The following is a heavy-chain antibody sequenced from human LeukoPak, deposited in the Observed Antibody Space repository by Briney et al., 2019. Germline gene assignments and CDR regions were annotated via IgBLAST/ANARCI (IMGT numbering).Heavy chain of an antibody. Sequence: SQTLSLTCTVSGGSISSGDYYWSWIRQPPGKGLEWIGYIYYSGSTYYNPSLKSRVTISVDTSKNQFSLKLSSVTAADTAVYYCARDGKIVVVPAAIRSDYYYYMDVWGKGTTVTVSS. J-gene: IGHJ6*03. CDR3: ARDGKIVVVPAAIRSDYYYYMDV. V-gene: IGHV4-30-4*08. CDR1: GGSISSGDYY. D-gene: IGHD2-2*02. CDR2: IYYSGST.